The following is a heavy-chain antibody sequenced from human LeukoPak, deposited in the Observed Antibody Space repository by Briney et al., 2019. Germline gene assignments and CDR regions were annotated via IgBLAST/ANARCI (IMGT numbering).Heavy chain of an antibody. CDR1: GFTFSSFA. CDR2: VTGSGSAT. CDR3: AKRFGESYGHFDY. Sequence: GGSLRLSCAASGFTFSSFAVSWVRQAPGKGLEWVSAVTGSGSATDYADFVKGRFTISRDNSKNTLYLQMNSLRAEDTAVYYCAKRFGESYGHFDYWGQGTLVTVSS. J-gene: IGHJ4*02. D-gene: IGHD1-26*01. V-gene: IGHV3-23*01.